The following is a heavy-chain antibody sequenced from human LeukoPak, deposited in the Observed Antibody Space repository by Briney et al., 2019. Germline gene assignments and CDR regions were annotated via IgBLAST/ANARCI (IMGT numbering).Heavy chain of an antibody. CDR2: ITGSGEGT. CDR3: AKDPNGDYLGAFDF. J-gene: IGHJ3*01. Sequence: QTGGSLRLSCRGSGFAFGNYGMTWVRQAPGKGLEWVSAITGSGEGTRYTDAVTGRFTISRDNSRNTLFLQMDSLRADDTAVYYCAKDPNGDYLGAFDFWGPGTLVTVSS. D-gene: IGHD4-17*01. V-gene: IGHV3-23*01. CDR1: GFAFGNYG.